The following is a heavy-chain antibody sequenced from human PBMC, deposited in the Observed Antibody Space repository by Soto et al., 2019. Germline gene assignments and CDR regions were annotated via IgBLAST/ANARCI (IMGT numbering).Heavy chain of an antibody. CDR1: GYTFTSYG. J-gene: IGHJ3*02. CDR2: ISAYNGNT. Sequence: ASVKVSCKASGYTFTSYGISWVRQAPGQGLEWMGWISAYNGNTNYAQKLQGRVTMTTDTSTSTAYMELRSLRSDDTAVYYCARDCSSTSCYGWGAFDIWGQGTMVTVS. D-gene: IGHD2-2*01. V-gene: IGHV1-18*01. CDR3: ARDCSSTSCYGWGAFDI.